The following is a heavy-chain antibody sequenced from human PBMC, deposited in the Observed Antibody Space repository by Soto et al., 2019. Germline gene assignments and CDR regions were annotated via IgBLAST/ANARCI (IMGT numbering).Heavy chain of an antibody. J-gene: IGHJ4*02. D-gene: IGHD3-9*01. V-gene: IGHV3-74*01. CDR1: GFPFSSYW. CDR2: ISGDGTTI. CDR3: LREYYGLLTGYYNDH. Sequence: EVQLVESGGDSVQPGGSLRLSCAASGFPFSSYWMHWVRHTPGKGLEWVSRISGDGTTIYYADSVTGRFTVSRDNAKNTLSLQMSGLGAEDTAVYYCLREYYGLLTGYYNDHWGQGTLVSVSS.